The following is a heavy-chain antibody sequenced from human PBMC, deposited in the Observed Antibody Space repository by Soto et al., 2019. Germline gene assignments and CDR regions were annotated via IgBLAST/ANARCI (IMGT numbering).Heavy chain of an antibody. J-gene: IGHJ4*02. V-gene: IGHV1-69*04. Sequence: ASVKVSCKASGGTFSSYTISWVRQAPGQGLEWMGRIIPILGIANYAQKFQGRVTITADKSTSTAYMELSSLRSEDTAVYYCARDGRPGGVLDYWGQGTLVTVSS. D-gene: IGHD3-16*01. CDR1: GGTFSSYT. CDR2: IIPILGIA. CDR3: ARDGRPGGVLDY.